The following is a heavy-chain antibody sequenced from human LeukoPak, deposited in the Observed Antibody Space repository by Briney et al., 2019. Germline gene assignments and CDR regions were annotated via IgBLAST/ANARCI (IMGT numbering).Heavy chain of an antibody. Sequence: GGSLRLSCAASGFTFSGSAMHWVRQASGKGLGWVGRIRSKANSYATAYAASVKGRFTISRDDSKNTAYLQMNSLKTEDTAVYYCTRLSGSYYSVGAFDIWGQGTMVTVSS. D-gene: IGHD1-26*01. CDR3: TRLSGSYYSVGAFDI. CDR1: GFTFSGSA. CDR2: IRSKANSYAT. J-gene: IGHJ3*02. V-gene: IGHV3-73*01.